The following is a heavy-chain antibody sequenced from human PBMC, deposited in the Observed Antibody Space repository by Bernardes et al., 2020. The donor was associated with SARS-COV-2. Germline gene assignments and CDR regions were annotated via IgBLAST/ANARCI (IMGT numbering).Heavy chain of an antibody. D-gene: IGHD1-1*01. CDR2: IKPDGREK. Sequence: GGPLSVSRAGPGYTLSIHWVTRVRTAPGKGLGWGAKIKPDGREKYYVDSVKGRFTTSRDNAKSTLYLQMNNLRAEDTAVYYCTTNPNYSFDYWGQGTLVTVSS. CDR3: TTNPNYSFDY. J-gene: IGHJ4*02. V-gene: IGHV3-7*03. CDR1: GYTLSIHW.